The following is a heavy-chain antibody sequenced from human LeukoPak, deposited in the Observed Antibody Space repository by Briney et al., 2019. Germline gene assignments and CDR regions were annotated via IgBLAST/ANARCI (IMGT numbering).Heavy chain of an antibody. Sequence: SETLSLTCTVSGGSISSSSYYWGWIRQPPGKGLEWIGSIYYSGSTYYNPSLTSRVTISVYTSKNQFSLKLSSVTAADTAVYYCARQPDYYGSGSYYPKTYAFDIWGQGTMVTVSS. J-gene: IGHJ3*02. CDR2: IYYSGST. V-gene: IGHV4-39*01. D-gene: IGHD3-10*01. CDR3: ARQPDYYGSGSYYPKTYAFDI. CDR1: GGSISSSSYY.